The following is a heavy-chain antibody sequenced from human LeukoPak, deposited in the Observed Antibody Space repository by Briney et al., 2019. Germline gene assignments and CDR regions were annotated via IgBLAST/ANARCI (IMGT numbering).Heavy chain of an antibody. CDR1: GGSFSGYY. D-gene: IGHD3-10*01. J-gene: IGHJ4*02. V-gene: IGHV4-34*01. CDR2: INHSGST. CDR3: ASSLYYYDSN. Sequence: PSETLSLTCAVYGGSFSGYYWSWIRQSPGKGLEWIGEINHSGSTNYNPSLKSRVTISVDTSKNQFSLKLSSVTAADTAVYYCASSLYYYDSNWGQGTLVTVSS.